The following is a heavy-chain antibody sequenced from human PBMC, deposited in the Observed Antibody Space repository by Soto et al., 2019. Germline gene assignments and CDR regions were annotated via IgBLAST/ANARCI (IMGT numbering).Heavy chain of an antibody. D-gene: IGHD1-26*01. CDR2: IDPSDSYT. CDR3: ARRNRGVGATKAYYYGMDV. CDR1: GYSFTSYW. V-gene: IGHV5-10-1*01. Sequence: PGESLKISCKGSGYSFTSYWISWVRQMPGKGLEWMGRIDPSDSYTNYSPSFQGQVTIPADKSISTAYLQWSSLKASDTAMYYCARRNRGVGATKAYYYGMDVWGQGTTVTVSS. J-gene: IGHJ6*02.